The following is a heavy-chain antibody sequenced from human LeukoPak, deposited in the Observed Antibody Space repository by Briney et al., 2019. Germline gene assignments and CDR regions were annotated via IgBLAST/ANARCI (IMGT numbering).Heavy chain of an antibody. V-gene: IGHV3-30*02. CDR2: IRYDGSIK. D-gene: IGHD6-13*01. J-gene: IGHJ4*02. Sequence: PGGSLRLSCAASGSNFRSYGIHWVRQAPGKGLEWVAFIRYDGSIKYYADYVKGRFTISRDNSKNTLYLQMNSLRAEDTAVYYCAKGGSSSWTFFDYWGQGTLVTVSS. CDR3: AKGGSSSWTFFDY. CDR1: GSNFRSYG.